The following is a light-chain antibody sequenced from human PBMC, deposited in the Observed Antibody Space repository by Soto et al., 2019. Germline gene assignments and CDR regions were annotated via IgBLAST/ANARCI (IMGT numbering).Light chain of an antibody. J-gene: IGKJ2*01. V-gene: IGKV1-39*01. Sequence: DIQMTQSPSSLSASVGDRVTITCRASQSISNSLNWYQQKPGKAPNLLIYAASRLQSGVPSRFSGSDSGTDFTLTISSLQPEDFATFSCQQSYSTPRTFGQGTKLEIK. CDR2: AAS. CDR3: QQSYSTPRT. CDR1: QSISNS.